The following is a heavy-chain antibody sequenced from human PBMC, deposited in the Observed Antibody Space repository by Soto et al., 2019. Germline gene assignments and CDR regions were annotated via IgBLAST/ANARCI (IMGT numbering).Heavy chain of an antibody. J-gene: IGHJ4*02. Sequence: ETLSLTCTVSAGSNSRYYWSWIRQPPGKGLEWIGFIYYSGSTNYNPSLKGRVSISVDTSKNQFSLKLTSVTAADTAVYYCPRSLQFFDWFYDYWGPGTLVTVS. CDR2: IYYSGST. D-gene: IGHD3-9*01. CDR1: AGSNSRYY. V-gene: IGHV4-59*01. CDR3: PRSLQFFDWFYDY.